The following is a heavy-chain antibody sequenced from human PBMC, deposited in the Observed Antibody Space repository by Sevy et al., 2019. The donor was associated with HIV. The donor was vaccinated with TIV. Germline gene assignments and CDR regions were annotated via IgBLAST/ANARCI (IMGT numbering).Heavy chain of an antibody. D-gene: IGHD3-3*01. CDR1: GGTFSSYG. J-gene: IGHJ6*02. CDR2: IIPIFGTA. V-gene: IGHV1-69*13. CDR3: ARGKLRFLEWTLYYYYGMDV. Sequence: ASVKVSCKASGGTFSSYGISWVRQAPGQGLEWMGGIIPIFGTANYAQKFQGRVTITADESTSTAYMELSSLRSEDTAVYYCARGKLRFLEWTLYYYYGMDVWGQGTTVTVSS.